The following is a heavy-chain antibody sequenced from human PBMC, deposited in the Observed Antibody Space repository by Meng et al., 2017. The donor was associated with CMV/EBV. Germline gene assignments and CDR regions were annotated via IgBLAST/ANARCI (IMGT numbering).Heavy chain of an antibody. CDR3: ARVSLRVVPAASYYYYGMDV. Sequence: GESLKISCAASGFTFSSYSMNWVRQAPGKGLEWVSYISSSSSTIYYADSVKGRFTISRDNAKNSLYLQMNSLRAEDTAVYYCARVSLRVVPAASYYYYGMDVWGQGATVTVSS. V-gene: IGHV3-48*04. J-gene: IGHJ6*02. CDR1: GFTFSSYS. D-gene: IGHD2-2*01. CDR2: ISSSSSTI.